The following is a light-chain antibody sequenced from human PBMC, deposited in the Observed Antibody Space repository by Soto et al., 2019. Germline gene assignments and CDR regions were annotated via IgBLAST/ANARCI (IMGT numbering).Light chain of an antibody. V-gene: IGLV2-18*02. CDR1: SSDVGSYNR. CDR2: EVS. Sequence: QSVLTQPPSVSGSPGQSVTISCTGTSSDVGSYNRVSWFRQPPGTAPKLIIYEVSNRPSGVPDRFSGSKSGNTASPTISGLQAEDEADYYCSSFTTSNTLVFGGGTKLTVL. CDR3: SSFTTSNTLV. J-gene: IGLJ2*01.